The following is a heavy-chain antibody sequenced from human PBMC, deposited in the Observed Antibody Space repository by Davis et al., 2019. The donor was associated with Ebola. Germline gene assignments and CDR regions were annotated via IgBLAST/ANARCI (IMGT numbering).Heavy chain of an antibody. J-gene: IGHJ6*02. D-gene: IGHD2-2*01. CDR3: ARHCSSTSCSPYYCYGMDV. V-gene: IGHV5-10-1*01. CDR1: GYSFTSYW. CDR2: IDPSDSYT. Sequence: GESLKISCKGSGYSFTSYWISWVRQMPGKGLEWMGRIDPSDSYTNYSPSFQGHVTISADKSISTAYLQWSSLKASDTAMYYCARHCSSTSCSPYYCYGMDVWGQGTTVTVSS.